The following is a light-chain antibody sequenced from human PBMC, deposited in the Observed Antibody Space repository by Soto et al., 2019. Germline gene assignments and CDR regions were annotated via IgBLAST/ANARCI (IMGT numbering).Light chain of an antibody. CDR3: QHYNKGALT. Sequence: GLTQWAGTLSVSAGKIATRSCRASQGIXSNLGWYEAKPGQAPSLLTDCASTSATGIPARLSGSGSGTEFTLTLRCRQSYDFALYYFQHYNKGALTFAQGTRLEI. CDR1: QGIXSN. CDR2: CAS. V-gene: IGKV3-15*01. J-gene: IGKJ5*01.